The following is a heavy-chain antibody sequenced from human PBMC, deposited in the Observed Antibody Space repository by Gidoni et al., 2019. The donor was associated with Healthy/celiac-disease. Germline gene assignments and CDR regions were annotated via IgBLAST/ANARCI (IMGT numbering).Heavy chain of an antibody. CDR3: ARGGRYCSSTSCYYWFDP. CDR2: ISSGGSTI. J-gene: IGHJ5*02. D-gene: IGHD2-2*01. V-gene: IGHV3-48*03. CDR1: GFTFSSYE. Sequence: EVQLVESGGGLVQPGGSLRLSCAASGFTFSSYEMNWVRQAPGKGLEWVSYISSGGSTIYYADSVKGRFTISRDNAKNSLYLQMNSLRAEDTAVYYCARGGRYCSSTSCYYWFDPWGQGTLVTVSS.